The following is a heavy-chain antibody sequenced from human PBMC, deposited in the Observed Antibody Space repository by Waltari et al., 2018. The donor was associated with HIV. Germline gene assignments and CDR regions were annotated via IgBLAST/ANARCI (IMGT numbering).Heavy chain of an antibody. CDR3: SREGYGGNPANDFDF. CDR1: GGSYSVYY. D-gene: IGHD2-15*01. CDR2: VNHSGNI. V-gene: IGHV4-34*01. Sequence: QVQLQQSGAGRLTPSETMSLTCTVSGGSYSVYYWSWIRQPPGQGLEWIGEVNHSGNINYNPSLKRRPIISVDTSKSQFSLRLKSVTAADTADYYCSREGYGGNPANDFDFWGQGTLVSVSS. J-gene: IGHJ4*02.